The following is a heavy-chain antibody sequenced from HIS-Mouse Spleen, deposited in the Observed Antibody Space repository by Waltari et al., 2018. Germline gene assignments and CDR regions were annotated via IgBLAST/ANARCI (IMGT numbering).Heavy chain of an antibody. D-gene: IGHD3-3*01. V-gene: IGHV1-18*01. CDR1: GYTFTSYG. CDR2: GSAYNGNT. Sequence: QVQLVQSGAEVKKPGASVKVSCKASGYTFTSYGISWVRQAPGQGLEWMGRGSAYNGNTNYAQKPQGRVTMTTDTSTSTAYMELRSLRSDDTAVYYCAREITIFGVVKSGNWYFDLWGRGTLVTVSS. CDR3: AREITIFGVVKSGNWYFDL. J-gene: IGHJ2*01.